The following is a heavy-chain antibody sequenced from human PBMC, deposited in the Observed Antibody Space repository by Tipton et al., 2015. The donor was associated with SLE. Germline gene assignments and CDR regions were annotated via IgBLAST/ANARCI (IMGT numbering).Heavy chain of an antibody. V-gene: IGHV1-69*13. CDR2: IIPIFGTA. CDR1: GYTFTSYG. D-gene: IGHD3-10*01. CDR3: ASQYYYGSGSYPGY. J-gene: IGHJ4*02. Sequence: QLVQSGAEVKKPGASVKVSCKASGYTFTSYGISWVRQAPGQGLEWMGGIIPIFGTANYAQKFQGRVTITADESTSTAYMELSSLRSEDTAVYYCASQYYYGSGSYPGYWGQGTLVTVSS.